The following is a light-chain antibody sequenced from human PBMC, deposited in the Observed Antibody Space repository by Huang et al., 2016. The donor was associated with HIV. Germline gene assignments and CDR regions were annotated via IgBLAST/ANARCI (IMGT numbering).Light chain of an antibody. CDR1: QDITND. CDR3: LQDFTYPRT. J-gene: IGKJ1*01. CDR2: AAS. V-gene: IGKV1-6*02. Sequence: AIQLTQSPSSLSASVGDRVTIACRASQDITNDLGWYQHKPGKAPKLLISAASTLRSGVPSRFSGSVSGTDVTLTISRLQPEDFATYFCLQDFTYPRTFGQGTRVEI.